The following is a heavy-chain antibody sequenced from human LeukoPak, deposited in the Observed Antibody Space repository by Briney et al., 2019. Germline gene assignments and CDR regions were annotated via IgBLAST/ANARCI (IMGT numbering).Heavy chain of an antibody. D-gene: IGHD4-17*01. CDR3: ARGGDYGDLRYFDY. V-gene: IGHV4-39*07. Sequence: SETLSLTCTVSGGSISSSSYYWGWIRQPPGKGLEWIGSIYYSGSTYYNPSLKSRVTISVDTSKNQFSLKLNSVTAADTAVYYCARGGDYGDLRYFDYWGQGTLVTVSP. CDR2: IYYSGST. J-gene: IGHJ4*02. CDR1: GGSISSSSYY.